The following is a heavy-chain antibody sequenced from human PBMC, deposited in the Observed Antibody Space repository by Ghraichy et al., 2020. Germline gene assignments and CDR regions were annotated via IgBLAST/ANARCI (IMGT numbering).Heavy chain of an antibody. D-gene: IGHD5-24*01. Sequence: GGSLRLSCAASGFTFSSYSMNWVRQAPGKWLEWVSSISSSSSYIYYADSVKGRFTISRDNAKNSLYLQMNSLRAEDTAVYYCARDPDQDGYNKHYDYWGQGTLVTVSS. V-gene: IGHV3-21*01. CDR2: ISSSSSYI. CDR3: ARDPDQDGYNKHYDY. J-gene: IGHJ4*02. CDR1: GFTFSSYS.